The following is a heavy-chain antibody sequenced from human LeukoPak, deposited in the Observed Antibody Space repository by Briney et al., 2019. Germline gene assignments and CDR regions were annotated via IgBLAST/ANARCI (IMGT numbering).Heavy chain of an antibody. Sequence: PSETLSLTCTVSGGSISSYYWSWIRQPPGKGLEWIGSIYYSGSTYYNPSLKSRVTISVDTSKNQFSLKLSSVTAADTAVYYCAREALLLWFGELSAFDYWGQGTLVTVSS. V-gene: IGHV4-59*12. J-gene: IGHJ4*02. CDR1: GGSISSYY. D-gene: IGHD3-10*01. CDR3: AREALLLWFGELSAFDY. CDR2: IYYSGST.